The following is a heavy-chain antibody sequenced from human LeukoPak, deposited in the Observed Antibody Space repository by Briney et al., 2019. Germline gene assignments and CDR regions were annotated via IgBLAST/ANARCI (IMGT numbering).Heavy chain of an antibody. J-gene: IGHJ4*02. D-gene: IGHD3-9*01. CDR3: ARGPSITIFFDY. CDR1: GGSFSGYY. CDR2: LNHSGST. Sequence: SETLSLTCAVYGGSFSGYYWSWIRQPPGKGLEWIGELNHSGSTNYNPSLKSRVTISVDTSKNQFSLKLSSVTAADTAVYYCARGPSITIFFDYWGQGTLVTVSS. V-gene: IGHV4-34*01.